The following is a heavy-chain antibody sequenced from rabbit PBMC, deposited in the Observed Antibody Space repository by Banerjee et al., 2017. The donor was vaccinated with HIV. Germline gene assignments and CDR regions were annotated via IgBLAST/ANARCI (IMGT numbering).Heavy chain of an antibody. D-gene: IGHD3-1*01. Sequence: QEQLEESGGDLVKPEGSLTLTCTASGFSLSNKYVMCWVRQAPGKGLEWIACINTSSGNIVYATWAKGRFPISKTSSTTVTLQMTSLTAADTATYFCARWGGYYFNLRGQGTLVTVS. J-gene: IGHJ4*01. CDR3: ARWGGYYFNL. V-gene: IGHV1S45*01. CDR1: GFSLSNKYV. CDR2: INTSSGNI.